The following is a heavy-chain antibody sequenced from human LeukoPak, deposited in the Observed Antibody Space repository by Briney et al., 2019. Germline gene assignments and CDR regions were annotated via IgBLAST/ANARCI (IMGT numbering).Heavy chain of an antibody. D-gene: IGHD6-19*01. Sequence: GGSLRLSFVVSGFTFSNYWMSWVRQVPGKGLEWVANIKQDGGDKYYVDSVKGRFTISRDNAKNLLYLQMNSLRAEDTAVYYCARDGLGYSSGWYITAPDYWGQGTLVTVSS. J-gene: IGHJ4*02. V-gene: IGHV3-7*03. CDR2: IKQDGGDK. CDR3: ARDGLGYSSGWYITAPDY. CDR1: GFTFSNYW.